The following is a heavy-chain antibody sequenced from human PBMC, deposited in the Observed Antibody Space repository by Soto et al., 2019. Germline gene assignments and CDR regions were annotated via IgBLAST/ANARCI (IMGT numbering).Heavy chain of an antibody. Sequence: SETLSLTCTVSGGSISSSSYYWGWIRQPPGKGLEWIGSIYYSGSTYYNPSLKSRVTISVDTSKNQFSLKLSSVTAADTAVYYCARPTTLPAAMGGNWFDPWGQGTLVTVSS. CDR3: ARPTTLPAAMGGNWFDP. D-gene: IGHD2-2*01. CDR1: GGSISSSSYY. CDR2: IYYSGST. J-gene: IGHJ5*02. V-gene: IGHV4-39*01.